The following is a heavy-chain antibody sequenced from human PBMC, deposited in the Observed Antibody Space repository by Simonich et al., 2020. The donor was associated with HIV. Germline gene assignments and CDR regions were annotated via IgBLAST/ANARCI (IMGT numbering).Heavy chain of an antibody. Sequence: QVQLVQSGAEVKKPGASMKVSCKASGYTFMDYHVHWVRQAPGQGLEWMGWIKPNRGGTNYAQKFQGRVTMTRDTSISTAYMELSSLGSDDTAMYYCVRERNAATYPFDYWGQGTLVTVSS. V-gene: IGHV1-2*02. CDR3: VRERNAATYPFDY. CDR1: GYTFMDYH. CDR2: IKPNRGGT. D-gene: IGHD1-1*01. J-gene: IGHJ4*02.